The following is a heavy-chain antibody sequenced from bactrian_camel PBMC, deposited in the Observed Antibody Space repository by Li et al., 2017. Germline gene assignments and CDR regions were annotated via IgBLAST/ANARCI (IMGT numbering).Heavy chain of an antibody. D-gene: IGHD4*01. Sequence: HVQLVESGGGSVQAGGSLRLSCAASGFESARYCLAWFRQVPGRERDKVATIDSDGSTTYSDSVKGRFTISKSGRYLLYLQMNSLRPEDTAMYYCAACRDCAGFSCDSLGQGTQVTVS. CDR1: GFESARYC. CDR2: IDSDGST. V-gene: IGHV3S55*01. J-gene: IGHJ4*01.